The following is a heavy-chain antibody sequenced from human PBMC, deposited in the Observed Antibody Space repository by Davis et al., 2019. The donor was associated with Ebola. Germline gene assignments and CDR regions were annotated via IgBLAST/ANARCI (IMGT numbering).Heavy chain of an antibody. Sequence: GESLKISCAASGFTFSSYSMNWVRQALGKGLEWVSYISSSSSTIYYADSVKGRFTISRDNAKNSLYLQMNSLRDEDTAVYYCARAEPTYYYGSGRYQTLYYFDYWGQGTLVTVSS. J-gene: IGHJ4*02. D-gene: IGHD3-10*01. CDR3: ARAEPTYYYGSGRYQTLYYFDY. CDR1: GFTFSSYS. V-gene: IGHV3-48*02. CDR2: ISSSSSTI.